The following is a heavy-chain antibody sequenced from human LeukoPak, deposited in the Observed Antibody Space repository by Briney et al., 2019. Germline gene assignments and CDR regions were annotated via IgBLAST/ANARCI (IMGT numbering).Heavy chain of an antibody. CDR2: ISGSGGST. D-gene: IGHD4-23*01. CDR1: GFTFSSYA. Sequence: TGGSLRLSCAASGFTFSSYAMSWVRQAPGKGLEWVSAISGSGGSTYYADSVKGRFTISRDNSKNTLYLQMNSLRAEDTAVYYCATHPQGNVTPGYYFDYWGQGTLVTVSS. V-gene: IGHV3-23*01. J-gene: IGHJ4*02. CDR3: ATHPQGNVTPGYYFDY.